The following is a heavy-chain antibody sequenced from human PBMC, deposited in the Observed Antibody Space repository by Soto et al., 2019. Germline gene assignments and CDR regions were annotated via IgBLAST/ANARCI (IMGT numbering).Heavy chain of an antibody. CDR3: ARHGRGVGARPLDY. Sequence: QVTLKESGPVLVKPTETLTLTCSVSGFSLSNARLGVTWIRQPPGKALEWLAHIFSNDEKSYSTSLKSRLTISKDTSKSQVVLTMTNMDPVDTATYYCARHGRGVGARPLDYWGQGTLVTVSS. CDR1: GFSLSNARLG. J-gene: IGHJ4*02. D-gene: IGHD1-26*01. CDR2: IFSNDEK. V-gene: IGHV2-26*01.